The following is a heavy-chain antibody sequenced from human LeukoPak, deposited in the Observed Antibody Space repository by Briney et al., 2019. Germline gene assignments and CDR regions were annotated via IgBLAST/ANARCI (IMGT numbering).Heavy chain of an antibody. J-gene: IGHJ5*02. Sequence: SQTLSLTCTVSGGSISSGGYHWSWIRQHPGKGLEWIGYIYYSGSTYYNPSLKSRVTISVDTSKNQFSLKLSSVTAADTAVYYCARADTRYCGGDCYDWFDPWGQGTLVTVSS. CDR1: GGSISSGGYH. V-gene: IGHV4-31*03. CDR3: ARADTRYCGGDCYDWFDP. D-gene: IGHD2-21*02. CDR2: IYYSGST.